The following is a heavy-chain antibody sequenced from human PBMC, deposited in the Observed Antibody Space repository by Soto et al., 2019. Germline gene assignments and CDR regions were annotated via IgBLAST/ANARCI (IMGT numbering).Heavy chain of an antibody. D-gene: IGHD2-2*01. CDR3: AKDQGCIVVVPAAPIV. Sequence: VGSLRLSCAASGFTFSISGMPLVRQAPGQGLQWVGVISDRGSNKYYADSEKGRFTISGDNSKNTLYLQMNSLRAEDTAVYYCAKDQGCIVVVPAAPIVRGQGTTVT. J-gene: IGHJ6*01. CDR1: GFTFSISG. CDR2: ISDRGSNK. V-gene: IGHV3-30*18.